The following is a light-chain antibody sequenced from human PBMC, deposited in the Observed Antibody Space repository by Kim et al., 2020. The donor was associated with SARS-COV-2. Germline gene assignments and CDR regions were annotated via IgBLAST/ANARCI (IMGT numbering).Light chain of an antibody. CDR2: DVN. CDR3: SSYPSSSTLVV. Sequence: HSITISFSGTCRDVRCYSYIVSYQQHPGKPPPFMIYDVNNRPSAVSTRFSASKSANTASLTTSGLQAEDEADYYCSSYPSSSTLVVFGGGTKLTVL. V-gene: IGLV2-14*03. CDR1: CRDVRCYSY. J-gene: IGLJ2*01.